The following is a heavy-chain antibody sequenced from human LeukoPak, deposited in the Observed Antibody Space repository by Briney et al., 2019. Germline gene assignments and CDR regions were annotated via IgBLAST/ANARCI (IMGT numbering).Heavy chain of an antibody. D-gene: IGHD2-15*01. Sequence: GGSLRLSCAASGFTFSSYAMSWVRQAPGKGLEWVSAISGSGGSTYYADSVKGRFTISRDNSKNTLYLQMNSLRAEDTAVYYCAKDRGYCSGGSCYVDYSDYWGQGTLVTVSS. CDR2: ISGSGGST. CDR3: AKDRGYCSGGSCYVDYSDY. V-gene: IGHV3-23*01. J-gene: IGHJ4*02. CDR1: GFTFSSYA.